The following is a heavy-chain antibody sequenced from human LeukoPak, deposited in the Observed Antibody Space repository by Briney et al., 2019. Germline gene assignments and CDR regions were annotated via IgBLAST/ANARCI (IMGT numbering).Heavy chain of an antibody. CDR3: ARHRSSWLIDY. V-gene: IGHV3-21*04. D-gene: IGHD6-6*01. J-gene: IGHJ4*02. Sequence: GGSLRLSCAASGFTFSSYSMNWVRQAPGKGLEWVSSISSSSYIYYADSVKGRFTISRDNAKNSLYLQMNSLRAEDTAVYYCARHRSSWLIDYWGQGTLVTVSS. CDR1: GFTFSSYS. CDR2: ISSSSYI.